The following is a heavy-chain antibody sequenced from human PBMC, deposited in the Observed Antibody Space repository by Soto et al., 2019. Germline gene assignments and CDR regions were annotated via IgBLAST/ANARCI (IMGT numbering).Heavy chain of an antibody. V-gene: IGHV3-49*04. CDR1: GFTFGDYA. CDR2: IRSAAYGGTP. D-gene: IGHD2-2*01. Sequence: GGSLRLSCTGSGFTFGDYAVNWVRQAPGKGLEWVGFIRSAAYGGTPEYAATARGIFTISRDDSKSFAYLQMNSLKTEDTAVYYCARSFAGCSSSSCQYFDYWGQGALVTVSS. CDR3: ARSFAGCSSSSCQYFDY. J-gene: IGHJ4*02.